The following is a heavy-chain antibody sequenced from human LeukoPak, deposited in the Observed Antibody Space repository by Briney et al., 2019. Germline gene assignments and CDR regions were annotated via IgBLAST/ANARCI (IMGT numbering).Heavy chain of an antibody. V-gene: IGHV1-2*02. CDR1: GYTFTGYY. CDR2: INPNSGGT. CDR3: ASLSNHYYYGMDV. J-gene: IGHJ6*02. Sequence: ASVKVSCKASGYTFTGYYMHWLRQAPGQGLEWMGGINPNSGGTNYAQKFQGRVTMTRDTSISTAYMELSRLRSDDTAVYYCASLSNHYYYGMDVWGQGTTVTVSS.